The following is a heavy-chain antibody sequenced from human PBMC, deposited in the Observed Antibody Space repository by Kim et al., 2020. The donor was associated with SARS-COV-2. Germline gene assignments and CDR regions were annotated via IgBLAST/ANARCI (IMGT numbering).Heavy chain of an antibody. V-gene: IGHV4-4*07. J-gene: IGHJ6*03. D-gene: IGHD3-10*01. Sequence: SETLSLTCTVSGGSISSYYWSWIRQPAGKGLEWIGRIYTSGSTNYNPSLKSRVTMSVDTSKNQFSLKLSSVTAADTAVYYCARERRYYYGSGRGDYYYYMDVWGKGTTVTVSS. CDR2: IYTSGST. CDR3: ARERRYYYGSGRGDYYYYMDV. CDR1: GGSISSYY.